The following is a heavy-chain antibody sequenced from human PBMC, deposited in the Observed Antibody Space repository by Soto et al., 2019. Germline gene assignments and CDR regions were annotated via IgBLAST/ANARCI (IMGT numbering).Heavy chain of an antibody. V-gene: IGHV3-15*01. D-gene: IGHD6-6*01. Sequence: EVQLVESGGGSVHPGGSVRLSCAASGFTFTDAWMNWVRQVPGEGLEWVGHVKSQIDGGTTDSAAALDGRVTISRDDSKNMVYLQMNRLRTDDTAVYYCATGSARFDFWGQGTLVTVSS. CDR3: ATGSARFDF. CDR1: GFTFTDAW. CDR2: VKSQIDGGTT. J-gene: IGHJ5*01.